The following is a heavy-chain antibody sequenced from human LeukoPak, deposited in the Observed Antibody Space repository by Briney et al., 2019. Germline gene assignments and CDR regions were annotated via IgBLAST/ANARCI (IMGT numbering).Heavy chain of an antibody. CDR1: GGSISSGAYY. J-gene: IGHJ4*02. V-gene: IGHV4-31*03. D-gene: IGHD4-23*01. CDR3: ARGGNSKASDY. CDR2: IYYSGST. Sequence: SETLSLTCTVSGGSISSGAYYWSWIRQHPGKGLEWIGYIYYSGSTYYNPSLGSRVTISVDTSKNQFSLKLSSVTAADTAVYYCARGGNSKASDYWGQGTLVTVSS.